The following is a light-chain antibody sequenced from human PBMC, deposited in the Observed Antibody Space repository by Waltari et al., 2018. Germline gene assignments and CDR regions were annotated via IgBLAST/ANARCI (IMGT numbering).Light chain of an antibody. Sequence: QSVLPQPPSVSAAPGQRVTNTCSGGSPNIGNNYVPWYRQFPGTAPKLLIYENTERPSGIPGRFSGSKSGTSATLDITGLQAGDEADYYCGTWDSSLGGAVFGGGTHLTVL. CDR2: ENT. J-gene: IGLJ7*01. CDR3: GTWDSSLGGAV. V-gene: IGLV1-51*02. CDR1: SPNIGNNY.